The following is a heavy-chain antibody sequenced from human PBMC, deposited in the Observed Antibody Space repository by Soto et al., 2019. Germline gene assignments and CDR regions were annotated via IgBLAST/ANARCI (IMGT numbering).Heavy chain of an antibody. D-gene: IGHD2-15*01. CDR3: ASPSAGYCSGGSRPYFDY. CDR1: GGSISSYY. J-gene: IGHJ4*02. V-gene: IGHV4-59*01. Sequence: SETLSLTCTVSGGSISSYYWSWIRQPPGKGLEWIGYIYYSGSTNYNPSLKSRVTISVDTSKNQFSLKLSSVTAADTAVYYCASPSAGYCSGGSRPYFDYWGQGTLVTVSS. CDR2: IYYSGST.